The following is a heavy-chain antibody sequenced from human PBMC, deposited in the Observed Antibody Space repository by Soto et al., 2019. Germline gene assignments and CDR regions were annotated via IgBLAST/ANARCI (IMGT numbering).Heavy chain of an antibody. CDR1: GITFTNAW. CDR2: IKNKVDGGTT. J-gene: IGHJ4*02. V-gene: IGHV3-15*01. Sequence: GGSLRLSCAASGITFTNAWMSWVRQAPGKGLEWVGRIKNKVDGGTTDYAAPVRGRFTISRDDSKNTLFLQMNSLEVEDTAVYYCTTDPGDYEDFWGQGTLVTVSS. D-gene: IGHD4-17*01. CDR3: TTDPGDYEDF.